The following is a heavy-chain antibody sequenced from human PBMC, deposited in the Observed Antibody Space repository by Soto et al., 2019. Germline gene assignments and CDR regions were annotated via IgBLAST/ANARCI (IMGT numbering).Heavy chain of an antibody. CDR1: GYPFIYYP. D-gene: IGHD2-15*01. J-gene: IGHJ5*02. CDR2: INIGNGNT. CDR3: AREPLCGGRCYDNYFDP. V-gene: IGHV1-3*04. Sequence: ASVKVSCKASGYPFIYYPLHSVRQAPGQGLEWVGWINIGNGNTESSQKFQGRVTITTDTSASTAYMELRSLTSEDTAVYYCAREPLCGGRCYDNYFDPWG.